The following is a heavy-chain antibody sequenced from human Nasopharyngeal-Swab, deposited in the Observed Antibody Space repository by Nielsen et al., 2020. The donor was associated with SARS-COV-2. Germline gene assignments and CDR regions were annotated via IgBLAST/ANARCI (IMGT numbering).Heavy chain of an antibody. D-gene: IGHD1-26*01. CDR2: ISSSGSTI. Sequence: GESLKISCAASGFTFSSYEMNWVRQAPGKGLEWVSYISSSGSTIYYADSVKGRFTISRDNAKNSPYLQMNSLRAEDTAVYYCARDPYSGSYYWYFDYWGQGTLVTVSS. V-gene: IGHV3-48*03. J-gene: IGHJ4*02. CDR3: ARDPYSGSYYWYFDY. CDR1: GFTFSSYE.